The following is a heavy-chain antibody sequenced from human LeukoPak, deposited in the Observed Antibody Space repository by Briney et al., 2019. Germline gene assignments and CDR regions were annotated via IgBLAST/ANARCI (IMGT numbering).Heavy chain of an antibody. Sequence: ASVKVSCKASGYTFTSYAMNWVRQAPGQGLEWMGWISGYNTNTNYARKFQDRVTLTTDTSTSTAYMELRSLRSDDTAVYYCARVGGHYYDSSAYYPLDYWGQGTLVTVSS. CDR2: ISGYNTNT. V-gene: IGHV1-18*01. CDR3: ARVGGHYYDSSAYYPLDY. CDR1: GYTFTSYA. D-gene: IGHD3-22*01. J-gene: IGHJ4*02.